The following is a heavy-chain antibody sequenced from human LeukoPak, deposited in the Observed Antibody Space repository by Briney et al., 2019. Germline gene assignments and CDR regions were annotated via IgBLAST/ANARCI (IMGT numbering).Heavy chain of an antibody. CDR1: GGSFSGYY. V-gene: IGHV4-34*01. D-gene: IGHD3-16*02. CDR2: INHSGST. J-gene: IGHJ4*02. Sequence: PSETLSLTCAVYGGSFSGYYWGWIRQPPGKGLEWIGEINHSGSTNYNPSLKSRVTISVDTSKNQFSLKLSSVTAADTAVYYCARVHDYVWGSYRLPDLSYFDYWGQGTLVTVSS. CDR3: ARVHDYVWGSYRLPDLSYFDY.